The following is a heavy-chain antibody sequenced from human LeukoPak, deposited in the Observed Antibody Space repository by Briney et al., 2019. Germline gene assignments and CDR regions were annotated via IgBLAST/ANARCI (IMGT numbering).Heavy chain of an antibody. J-gene: IGHJ4*02. V-gene: IGHV5-51*01. CDR2: IYPGDSDT. D-gene: IGHD6-13*01. CDR3: AKLGAYSSSWYGSFDY. Sequence: GASVKVSCKASGYTFNENYIHWVRQMPGKGLEWMGIIYPGDSDTRYSPSFQGQVTISADKSIRTAYLQWSSLKASDTAMYYCAKLGAYSSSWYGSFDYWGQGTLVTVSS. CDR1: GYTFNENY.